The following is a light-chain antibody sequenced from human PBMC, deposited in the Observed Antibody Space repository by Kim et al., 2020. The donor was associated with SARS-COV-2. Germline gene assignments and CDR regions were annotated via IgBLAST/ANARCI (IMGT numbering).Light chain of an antibody. CDR3: QQLNSFPVA. CDR1: QVIANW. J-gene: IGKJ1*01. V-gene: IGKV1-12*01. Sequence: DIQMTQSPSSVSASVGDRVTIACRASQVIANWVAWYQQKPGRAPKLLIYAASKLQSDVPSRFSGSGSVTDFTLTISSLQPDDCATYYCQQLNSFPVAFGQGTKGEIK. CDR2: AAS.